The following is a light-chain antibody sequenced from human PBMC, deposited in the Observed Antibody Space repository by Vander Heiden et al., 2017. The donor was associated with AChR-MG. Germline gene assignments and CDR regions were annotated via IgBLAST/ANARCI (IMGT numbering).Light chain of an antibody. J-gene: IGKJ2*01. Sequence: EIVMTQSPAPLSVSPGERATLSCRASQSVSSNLAWYQQKPGQAPRLLIYGASTRATGIPARFSGSGSGTEFTLTISSLQSEDFAVYYCQQYNNGPPLYTFGQGTKLEIK. CDR3: QQYNNGPPLYT. CDR2: GAS. CDR1: QSVSSN. V-gene: IGKV3-15*01.